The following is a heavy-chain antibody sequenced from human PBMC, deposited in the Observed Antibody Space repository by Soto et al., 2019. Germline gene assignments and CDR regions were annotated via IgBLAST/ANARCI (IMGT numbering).Heavy chain of an antibody. J-gene: IGHJ3*02. D-gene: IGHD2-2*01. V-gene: IGHV4-59*01. CDR1: GGSISSYY. CDR3: ARDFSSTSSYYAFDI. Sequence: QVQLQESGPGLVKPSETLSLTCTVSGGSISSYYWSWIRQPPGKGLEWIGYIYYSGSTNYNPSLKSRVTISVDTSKNQFPLKLSSVTAADTAVYYCARDFSSTSSYYAFDIWGQGTMVTVSS. CDR2: IYYSGST.